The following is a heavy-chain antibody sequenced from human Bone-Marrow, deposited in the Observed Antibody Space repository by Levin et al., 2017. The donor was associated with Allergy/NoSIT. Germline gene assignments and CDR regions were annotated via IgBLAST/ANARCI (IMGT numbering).Heavy chain of an antibody. CDR1: GYTFTGYY. CDR3: ARVGGIVDRIFDY. V-gene: IGHV1-2*04. CDR2: INPNSGGT. Sequence: ASVKVSCKASGYTFTGYYMHWVRQAPGQGLEWMGWINPNSGGTNYAQKFQGWVTMTRDTSISTAYMELSRLRSDDTAVYYCARVGGIVDRIFDYWGQGTLVTVSS. J-gene: IGHJ4*02. D-gene: IGHD2-21*01.